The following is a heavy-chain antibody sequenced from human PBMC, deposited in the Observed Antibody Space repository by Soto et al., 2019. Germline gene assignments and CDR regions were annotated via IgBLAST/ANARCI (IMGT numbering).Heavy chain of an antibody. V-gene: IGHV4-59*08. CDR1: GAYISSFS. CDR3: ATYSVIGSYGDLYDY. CDR2: IYYSGST. D-gene: IGHD4-17*01. Sequence: PSVPRSVARSITGAYISSFSRSWIPPRPWKGLEWIGYIYYSGSTNYHPSLKSRVTISVDTSKNQFSLKLSSVTAADTAVYYCATYSVIGSYGDLYDYRGQRTLDLVS. J-gene: IGHJ4*02.